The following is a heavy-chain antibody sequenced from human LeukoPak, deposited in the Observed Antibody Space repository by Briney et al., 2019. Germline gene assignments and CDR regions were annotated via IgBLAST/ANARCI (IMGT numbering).Heavy chain of an antibody. D-gene: IGHD2-2*01. CDR1: GFTFSSHG. J-gene: IGHJ3*02. Sequence: PGGSLRLSCAASGFTFSSHGMHWVRQAPGKGLEWVAFIRYDGSNKYYADSVKGRFTISRDNSKNTLYLQMNSLRAEDTAVYYCAKDISSTITFDIWGQGTMVTVSS. CDR2: IRYDGSNK. CDR3: AKDISSTITFDI. V-gene: IGHV3-30*02.